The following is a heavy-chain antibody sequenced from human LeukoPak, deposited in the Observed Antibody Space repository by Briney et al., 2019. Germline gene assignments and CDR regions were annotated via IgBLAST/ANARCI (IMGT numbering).Heavy chain of an antibody. J-gene: IGHJ3*02. CDR1: GRSFSGYY. Sequence: SETLSLTCAVYGRSFSGYYWSWIRQPPGKGLEWIGEINHSGSTNYNPSLKSRVTISVDTSKNQFSLKLSSVTAADTAVYYCARDGYYYPNFDIWGQGTMVTVSS. CDR3: ARDGYYYPNFDI. CDR2: INHSGST. D-gene: IGHD3-22*01. V-gene: IGHV4-34*01.